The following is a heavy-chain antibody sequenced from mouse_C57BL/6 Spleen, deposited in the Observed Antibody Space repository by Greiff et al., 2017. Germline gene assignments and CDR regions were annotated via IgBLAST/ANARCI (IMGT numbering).Heavy chain of an antibody. J-gene: IGHJ4*01. V-gene: IGHV1-50*01. CDR3: ARGGGYYAIDY. CDR2: IDPSDIYT. CDR1: GFTFTSYW. Sequence: VQLQQPGAELVKPGASVKLSCKASGFTFTSYWMQWVKQRPGQGLEWIGEIDPSDIYTNYNQKFKGKATLTVDTSSSTAYMQLSSLTTKDAAVYYYARGGGYYAIDYWGQVTSVTVST.